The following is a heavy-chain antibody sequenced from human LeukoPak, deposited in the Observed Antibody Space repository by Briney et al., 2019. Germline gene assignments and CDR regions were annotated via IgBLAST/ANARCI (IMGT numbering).Heavy chain of an antibody. Sequence: PGGSLRLSCAASGVTFRTYGMHWVRQAPGKGLEWVAFIRNDGTIKYYADSMKGRFTISRDNSKNTLYLQMNSLRAEDTAVYYCAKTASSSWGYFDYWGQGTLVTVSS. CDR3: AKTASSSWGYFDY. CDR2: IRNDGTIK. V-gene: IGHV3-30*02. D-gene: IGHD6-13*01. J-gene: IGHJ4*02. CDR1: GVTFRTYG.